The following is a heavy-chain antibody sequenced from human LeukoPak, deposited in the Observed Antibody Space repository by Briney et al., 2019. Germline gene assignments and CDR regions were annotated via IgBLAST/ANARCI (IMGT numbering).Heavy chain of an antibody. CDR2: ISYDGSNK. J-gene: IGHJ6*02. CDR3: ARDVSFWSGYSSPYGMDV. CDR1: GFTFSSYG. Sequence: GGSLRLSCAASGFTFSSYGMHWVRQAPGKGLEWVSVISYDGSNKYYADSVKGRFTISRDNSKNTLYLQMNSLRAEDTAVYYCARDVSFWSGYSSPYGMDVWGQGTTVSVSS. V-gene: IGHV3-30*03. D-gene: IGHD3-3*01.